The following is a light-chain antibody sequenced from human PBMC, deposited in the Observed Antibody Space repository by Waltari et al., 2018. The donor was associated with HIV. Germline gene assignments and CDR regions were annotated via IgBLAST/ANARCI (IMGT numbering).Light chain of an antibody. CDR3: ATWDDNLRGLL. CDR1: NSNIEYNT. CDR2: ATS. J-gene: IGLJ3*02. V-gene: IGLV1-44*01. Sequence: QYVLAQPPSASGPPGQRGAISCSGSNSNIEYNTVKWYQQFPGAAPRLLIYATSQRPSGVPYRFSASNSGTSASLAITGLQTEDEAHYCCATWDDNLRGLLFGGGTKVTVL.